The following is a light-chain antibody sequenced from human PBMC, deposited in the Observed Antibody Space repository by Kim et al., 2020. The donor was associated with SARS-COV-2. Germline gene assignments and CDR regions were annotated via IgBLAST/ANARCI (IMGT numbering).Light chain of an antibody. J-gene: IGKJ1*01. CDR3: QQYSSSPWT. Sequence: SASVGDSVTITCRASQNISTLLAWYQQRPGTAPNLLIYKASILETGVTSTFSGRGSGTEFTLTISCLRPEDYATYYCQQYSSSPWTFGQGTKVDIK. CDR2: KAS. V-gene: IGKV1-5*03. CDR1: QNISTL.